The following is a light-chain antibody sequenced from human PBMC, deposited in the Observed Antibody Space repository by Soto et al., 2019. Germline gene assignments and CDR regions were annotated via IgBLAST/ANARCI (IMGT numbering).Light chain of an antibody. J-gene: IGLJ1*01. CDR2: GNT. V-gene: IGLV1-40*01. CDR1: SSNIGAGYD. Sequence: QSVLTQPPSVSGAPGQRVTISCTGSSSNIGAGYDVHWYKQLPGSAPKLLIYGNTNRPSGVPDRFSGSKSGTSASLAITGLQAEDEADYYCQSYDSSLSVSYVFGTGTKLTVL. CDR3: QSYDSSLSVSYV.